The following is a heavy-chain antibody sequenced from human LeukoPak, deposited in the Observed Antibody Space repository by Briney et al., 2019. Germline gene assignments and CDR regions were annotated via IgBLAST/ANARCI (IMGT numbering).Heavy chain of an antibody. D-gene: IGHD3-16*02. Sequence: ASETLSLTCTVSGGSISSYYWSWIRQPPGKGLEWIGYIYYSGSTNYNPSLKSRVTISVDTSKNQFSLKLSSVTAADTAVYYCARVSLGTGTTAYYYYMDVWGKGTTVTVSS. CDR1: GGSISSYY. J-gene: IGHJ6*03. V-gene: IGHV4-59*01. CDR2: IYYSGST. CDR3: ARVSLGTGTTAYYYYMDV.